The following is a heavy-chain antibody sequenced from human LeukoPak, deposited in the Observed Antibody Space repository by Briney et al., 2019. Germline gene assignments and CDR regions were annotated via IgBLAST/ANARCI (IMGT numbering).Heavy chain of an antibody. CDR2: INDNGGRT. CDR1: GFTFSRYA. V-gene: IGHV3-64D*09. D-gene: IGHD1-26*01. Sequence: GGSLRLSCSASGFTFSRYAMHWVRQAPGKGLEYVSGINDNGGRTHYGDSVKGRFSISRDNSKNTLHLQMSTLRAEDTALYYCVKDVGGSYAFDCWGQGILVTVAS. J-gene: IGHJ4*02. CDR3: VKDVGGSYAFDC.